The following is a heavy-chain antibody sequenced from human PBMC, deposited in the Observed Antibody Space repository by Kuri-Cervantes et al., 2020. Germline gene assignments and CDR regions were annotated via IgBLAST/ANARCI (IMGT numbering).Heavy chain of an antibody. J-gene: IGHJ5*02. Sequence: LSLTCAASGFTVSSNYMSRVRQAPGKGLEWVSVIYSGGSTYYADSVKGRFTISRDNSKNTLYLQMNSLRAEDTAVYYCARDPPLKVGATGWFDPWGQGTLVTVSS. CDR2: IYSGGST. CDR1: GFTVSSNY. V-gene: IGHV3-66*01. CDR3: ARDPPLKVGATGWFDP. D-gene: IGHD1-26*01.